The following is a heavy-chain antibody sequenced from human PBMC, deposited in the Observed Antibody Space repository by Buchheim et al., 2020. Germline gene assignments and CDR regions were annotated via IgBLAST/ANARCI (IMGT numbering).Heavy chain of an antibody. J-gene: IGHJ5*02. CDR1: GFTFSSYA. V-gene: IGHV3-23*01. CDR2: ISGSGGST. D-gene: IGHD2-2*01. CDR3: AKGGYCSSTSCYFNWFDP. Sequence: EVQLLESGGGLVQPGGSLRLSCAASGFTFSSYAMSWVRQAPGKGLEWVSAISGSGGSTYYADSVKGRFTTSRDNSKNTLYLQMNSLRAEDTTVYYCAKGGYCSSTSCYFNWFDPWGQGTL.